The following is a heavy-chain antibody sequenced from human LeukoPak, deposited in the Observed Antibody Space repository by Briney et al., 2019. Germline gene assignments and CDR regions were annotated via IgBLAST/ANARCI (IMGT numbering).Heavy chain of an antibody. D-gene: IGHD1-26*01. V-gene: IGHV3-23*01. CDR1: GFTFSSYA. CDR3: AKDFLPIVGANGGGSDY. Sequence: GGSLRLSCAASGFTFSSYAMSWVRQAPGKGLEWVSAISGSGGSTYYADSVKGRFTISRDNSKNTLYLQMNSLRAEDTAVYYCAKDFLPIVGANGGGSDYWGQGTLVTVSS. CDR2: ISGSGGST. J-gene: IGHJ4*02.